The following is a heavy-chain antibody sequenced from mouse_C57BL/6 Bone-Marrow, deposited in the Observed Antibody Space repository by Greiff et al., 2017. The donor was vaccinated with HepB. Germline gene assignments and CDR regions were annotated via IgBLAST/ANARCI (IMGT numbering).Heavy chain of an antibody. V-gene: IGHV5-4*01. CDR2: ISDGGSYT. Sequence: VVESGGGLVKPGGSLKLSCAASGFTFSSYAMSWVRQTPEKRLEWVATISDGGSYTYYPDNVKGRFTISRDNAKNNLYLQMSHLKSEDTAMYYCAGTGARAYWGQGTLVTVSA. D-gene: IGHD4-1*01. CDR3: AGTGARAY. CDR1: GFTFSSYA. J-gene: IGHJ3*01.